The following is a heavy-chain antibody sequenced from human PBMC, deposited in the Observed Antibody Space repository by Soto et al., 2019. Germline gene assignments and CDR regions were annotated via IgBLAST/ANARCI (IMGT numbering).Heavy chain of an antibody. CDR1: GGSFSGYY. D-gene: IGHD6-6*01. CDR3: ARRLIAARPRVGAFDI. CDR2: INHSGST. Sequence: QVQLQQWGAGLLKPSETLSLTCAVYGGSFSGYYWSWIRQPPGKGLEWIGEINHSGSTNYNPSPNSRLTISEDTSKNQFPLKLSSVTAADTAVYYCARRLIAARPRVGAFDIWGQGTMVTVSS. V-gene: IGHV4-34*01. J-gene: IGHJ3*02.